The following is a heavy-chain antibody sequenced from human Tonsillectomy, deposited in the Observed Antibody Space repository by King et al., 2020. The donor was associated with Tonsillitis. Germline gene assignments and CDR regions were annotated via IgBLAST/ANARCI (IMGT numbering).Heavy chain of an antibody. Sequence: VQLQESGPGLVKPSETLSLTCTVSGCSISSYYWIWIRQPAGKGLEWVGRIYTRGSTNYNPSLKSRVTMSGDTSKNQFSLKLSSVTAADTAVYYCARVAEYSESSFDYWGQGTLVTVSS. CDR1: GCSISSYY. V-gene: IGHV4-4*07. CDR2: IYTRGST. CDR3: ARVAEYSESSFDY. J-gene: IGHJ4*02. D-gene: IGHD1-26*01.